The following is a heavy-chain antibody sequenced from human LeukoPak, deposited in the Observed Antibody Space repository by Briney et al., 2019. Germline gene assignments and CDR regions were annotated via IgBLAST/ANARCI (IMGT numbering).Heavy chain of an antibody. CDR3: ARNMTTIRGGGFDI. D-gene: IGHD4-11*01. J-gene: IGHJ3*02. V-gene: IGHV4-38-2*01. CDR1: GYSINSAYY. Sequence: SETLSLTCAVSGYSINSAYYWGWIRQPPGKGLEWIGSIYHSGSTYYNPSLESRVSISVDTSKNQFSLKLSSVTAADTAVYYCARNMTTIRGGGFDIWGQGTMATVSS. CDR2: IYHSGST.